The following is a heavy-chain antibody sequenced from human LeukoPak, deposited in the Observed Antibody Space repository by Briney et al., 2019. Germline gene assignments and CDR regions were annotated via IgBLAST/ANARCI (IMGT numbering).Heavy chain of an antibody. CDR2: ISGSGGST. CDR3: AKAHLYYYGSGSPNV. Sequence: GGSLRLSCAASGFTFSSYAMSWVRQAPGKGLEWVSAISGSGGSTYYADSVKGRFTISRDNSKNTLYLQMNSLRAEDTAVYCCAKAHLYYYGSGSPNVWGQGTTVTVSS. J-gene: IGHJ6*02. V-gene: IGHV3-23*01. CDR1: GFTFSSYA. D-gene: IGHD3-10*01.